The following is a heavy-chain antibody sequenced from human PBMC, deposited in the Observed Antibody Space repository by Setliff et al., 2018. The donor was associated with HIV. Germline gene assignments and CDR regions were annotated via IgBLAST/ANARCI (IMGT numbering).Heavy chain of an antibody. D-gene: IGHD3-3*01. Sequence: PSETLSLTCSVSGYSISRNYYWGWIRQSPGKGLEWIASMHGSGNTHYNPSLQSRITISMDTSKNQFSLTLSSVTAADTAVYYCARDQSDWFYWGQGTLVTVSS. CDR3: ARDQSDWFY. J-gene: IGHJ4*02. V-gene: IGHV4-38-2*02. CDR1: GYSISRNYY. CDR2: MHGSGNT.